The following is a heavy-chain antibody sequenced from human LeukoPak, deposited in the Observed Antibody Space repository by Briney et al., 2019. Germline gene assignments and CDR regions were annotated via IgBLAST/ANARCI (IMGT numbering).Heavy chain of an antibody. J-gene: IGHJ4*02. D-gene: IGHD6-13*01. CDR3: ARVYGPIAAAGDLDY. CDR1: GFTFNSHW. Sequence: GGSLRLSCAASGFTFNSHWMSWVRQAPGKGLEWVANIKEDGTEKFYVDSVKGRFTVSRDNARASVFLQMNSLRAEDTAVYYCARVYGPIAAAGDLDYWGQGTLVTVSS. V-gene: IGHV3-7*01. CDR2: IKEDGTEK.